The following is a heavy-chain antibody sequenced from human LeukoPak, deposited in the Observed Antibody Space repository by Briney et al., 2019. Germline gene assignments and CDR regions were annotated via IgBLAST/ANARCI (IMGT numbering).Heavy chain of an antibody. V-gene: IGHV4-34*01. CDR2: INHSGST. J-gene: IGHJ4*02. Sequence: SETLSLPCAVYGGSFSGYYWSWIRQPPGKGLEWIGEINHSGSTNYNPSLKSRVTISVDTSKNQFSLKLSSVTAADTAVYYCARWEGGSYYDFDYWGRGAMVAVSS. CDR1: GGSFSGYY. CDR3: ARWEGGSYYDFDY. D-gene: IGHD1-26*01.